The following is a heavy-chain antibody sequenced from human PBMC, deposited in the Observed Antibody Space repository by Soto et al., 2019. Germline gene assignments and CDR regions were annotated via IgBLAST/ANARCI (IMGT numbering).Heavy chain of an antibody. Sequence: GGSLRIPWKGSGKSITGFCSGRVRQKPGKGLECMGIIYLGDSNTRYSPTFPGHVTISADKSISTAYLQWSSLKASDTAMYYCARHASTDSSGYYGPDGWFDPCGQGTLVTVPS. D-gene: IGHD3-22*01. CDR1: GKSITGFC. CDR2: IYLGDSNT. J-gene: IGHJ5*02. V-gene: IGHV5-51*01. CDR3: ARHASTDSSGYYGPDGWFDP.